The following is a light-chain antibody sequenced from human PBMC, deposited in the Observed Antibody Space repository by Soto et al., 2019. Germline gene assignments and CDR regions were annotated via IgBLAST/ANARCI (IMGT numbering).Light chain of an antibody. CDR2: DVT. J-gene: IGLJ1*01. CDR3: SSYSNSTTLYV. Sequence: QSVLTQPASVSGSPGQSITISCTGTGRDFGGYNYVSWYQKNPGKAPKLMIYDVTNRPSGVSDRFSGSKSGNTASLTISGLQAEDEADYYCSSYSNSTTLYVFGTGTKSPS. CDR1: GRDFGGYNY. V-gene: IGLV2-14*03.